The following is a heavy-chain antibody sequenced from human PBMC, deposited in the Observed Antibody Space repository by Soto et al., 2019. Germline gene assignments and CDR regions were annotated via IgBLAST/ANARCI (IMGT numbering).Heavy chain of an antibody. CDR1: GASISSGGYY. CDR2: IYYSGST. V-gene: IGHV4-31*03. Sequence: SETLSLTCTVPGASISSGGYYWNWIRQHPGKGLEWIGYIYYSGSTYYNPSLRSRLTVSIDTSKNQFSLKLTSVTAADTAVYYCARDSPIAARAVDIWGQGTMVTVSS. CDR3: ARDSPIAARAVDI. J-gene: IGHJ3*02. D-gene: IGHD6-6*01.